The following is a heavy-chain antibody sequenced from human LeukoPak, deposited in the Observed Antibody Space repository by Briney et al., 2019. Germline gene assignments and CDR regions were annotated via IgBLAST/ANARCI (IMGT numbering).Heavy chain of an antibody. J-gene: IGHJ6*03. V-gene: IGHV7-4-1*02. CDR3: ARSIGAAGYMDV. Sequence: ASVKVSCKASGYTFISYSMNLVRQAPGQGLEWMGWINTNTGNQTYAQGFTGRFVFSLDTAVSTAYLQISSLKVEDTAVYYCARSIGAAGYMDVWGKGTTVTISS. CDR2: INTNTGNQ. D-gene: IGHD6-13*01. CDR1: GYTFISYS.